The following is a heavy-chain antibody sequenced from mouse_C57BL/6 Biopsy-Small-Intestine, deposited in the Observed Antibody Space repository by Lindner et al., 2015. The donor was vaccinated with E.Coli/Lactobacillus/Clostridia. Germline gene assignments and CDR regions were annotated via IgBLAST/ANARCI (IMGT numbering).Heavy chain of an antibody. CDR2: IDPETGGT. Sequence: QLQESGAELVRPGASVTLSCKASGYTFTDYEMYWVKQTPVHGLEWIGAIDPETGGTAYDQKFKGKAILTADKSSSTAHMELRSLTSEDSAVYYCTRGRRRGHYYAMDYWGQGTSVTVSS. CDR3: TRGRRRGHYYAMDY. J-gene: IGHJ4*01. D-gene: IGHD3-3*01. CDR1: GYTFTDYE. V-gene: IGHV1-15*01.